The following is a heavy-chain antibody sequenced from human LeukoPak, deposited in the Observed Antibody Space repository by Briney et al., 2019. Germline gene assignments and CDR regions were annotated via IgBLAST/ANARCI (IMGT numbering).Heavy chain of an antibody. V-gene: IGHV3-23*01. D-gene: IGHD3/OR15-3a*01. Sequence: GGSLRLSCAVSGITLSNYGMSWVRQAPGKGLEWVAGSDSGGSTKYADSVKGRFTIARDNRKNTLYLQMNSLRAEDTAVYFCANRGVVIRVILVGFHKEAYYFESWGPGALVTVSS. CDR1: GITLSNYG. CDR3: ANRGVVIRVILVGFHKEAYYFES. CDR2: SDSGGST. J-gene: IGHJ4*02.